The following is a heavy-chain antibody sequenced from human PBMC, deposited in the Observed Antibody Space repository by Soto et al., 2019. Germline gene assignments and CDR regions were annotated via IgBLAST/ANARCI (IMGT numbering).Heavy chain of an antibody. CDR1: GFTFSTYA. Sequence: QVQVVESGGGVVQPGGSLRLSCAASGFTFSTYAMHWVRQAPGKGPDWVAFISSDGSNEYYADSVKGRFTISRDNSNKMLYLQMNSLRPEGTAVYCGVSRVRSAFEHWGQGTLVTVSS. V-gene: IGHV3-30-3*01. CDR3: VSRVRSAFEH. CDR2: ISSDGSNE. J-gene: IGHJ4*02. D-gene: IGHD2-8*01.